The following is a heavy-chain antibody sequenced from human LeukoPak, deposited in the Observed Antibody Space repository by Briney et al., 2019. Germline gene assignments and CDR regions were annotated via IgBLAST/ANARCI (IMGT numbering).Heavy chain of an antibody. V-gene: IGHV3-21*01. Sequence: PGGSLRLSCAASGFTFSSFTMYWVRQAPGKGLEWVSCITGSGSSKHYADSVKGRFTISRDNAKNSLSLQMNSLRAEDTAIYYCARSRGGDAFDIWGQGTMVTVSS. CDR3: ARSRGGDAFDI. CDR2: ITGSGSSK. CDR1: GFTFSSFT. D-gene: IGHD3-16*01. J-gene: IGHJ3*02.